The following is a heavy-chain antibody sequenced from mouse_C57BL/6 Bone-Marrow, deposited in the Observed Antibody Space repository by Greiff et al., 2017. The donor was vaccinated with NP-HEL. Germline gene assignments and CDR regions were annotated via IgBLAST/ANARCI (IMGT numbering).Heavy chain of an antibody. D-gene: IGHD6-1*01. CDR2: ISNGGGST. Sequence: EVQVVESGGGLVQPGGSLKLSCAASGFTFSDYYMYWVRQTPEKRLEWVAYISNGGGSTYYPDTVKGRFTISRDNAKNTLYLQMSRLKSEDTAMYYCARHGLLYWGQGTLVTVSA. CDR1: GFTFSDYY. CDR3: ARHGLLY. J-gene: IGHJ3*01. V-gene: IGHV5-12*01.